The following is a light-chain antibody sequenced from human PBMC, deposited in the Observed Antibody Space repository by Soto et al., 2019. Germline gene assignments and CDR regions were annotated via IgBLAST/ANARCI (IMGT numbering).Light chain of an antibody. V-gene: IGLV1-47*01. J-gene: IGLJ3*02. CDR1: SSNIGSNY. CDR2: RNN. CDR3: AAWDDSLSKV. Sequence: QSVLTQPPSASGTPGQRVTISCSGSSSNIGSNYVYWYQQLTGTAPKLLIYRNNQRPSGVPDRFSGSKSGTSASLAISGLRSEDEADYYCAAWDDSLSKVFGGGTKVTVL.